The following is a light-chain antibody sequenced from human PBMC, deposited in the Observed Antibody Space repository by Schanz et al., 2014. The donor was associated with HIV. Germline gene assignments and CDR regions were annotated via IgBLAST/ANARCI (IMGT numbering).Light chain of an antibody. CDR1: SSNIGAGYD. Sequence: QSVLTQPPSVSGAPGQRVTISCTGSSSNIGAGYDVHWYQQFPGTAPKLLIFDDSSRPSGVPDRFSGSKSGTSASLAITGLQADDEADYYCQSFDRGMRGLIFGGGTKLTVL. J-gene: IGLJ2*01. CDR2: DDS. CDR3: QSFDRGMRGLI. V-gene: IGLV1-40*01.